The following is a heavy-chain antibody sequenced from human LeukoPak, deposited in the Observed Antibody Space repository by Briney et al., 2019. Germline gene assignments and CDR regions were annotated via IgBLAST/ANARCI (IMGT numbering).Heavy chain of an antibody. CDR1: GFTFSSYS. D-gene: IGHD3-22*01. V-gene: IGHV3-21*01. J-gene: IGHJ4*02. CDR2: ISSSSSYI. Sequence: GGSLRLPCAASGFTFSSYSMNWVRQAPGKGLEWVSSISSSSSYIYYADSVKGRFTISRDNAKNSLYLQMNSLRAEDTAVYYCARVDYYDSSGYYPDYWGQGTLVTVSS. CDR3: ARVDYYDSSGYYPDY.